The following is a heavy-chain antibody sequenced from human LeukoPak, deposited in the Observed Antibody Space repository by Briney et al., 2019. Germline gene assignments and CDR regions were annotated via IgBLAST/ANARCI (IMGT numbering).Heavy chain of an antibody. V-gene: IGHV4-34*01. CDR3: AGGGSGLYYSDY. D-gene: IGHD6-19*01. CDR2: INHSGST. Sequence: SETLSLTCAVYGGSFSGYYWSWIRQPPGKGLEWIGEINHSGSTNYNPSLKSRVTISVDTSKNQFSLKLSSVTAADTAVYYCAGGGSGLYYSDYWGQGTLVTVSS. CDR1: GGSFSGYY. J-gene: IGHJ4*02.